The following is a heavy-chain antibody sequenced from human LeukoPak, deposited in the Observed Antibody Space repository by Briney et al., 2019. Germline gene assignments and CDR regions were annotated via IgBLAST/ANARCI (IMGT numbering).Heavy chain of an antibody. CDR2: INPSGGST. CDR3: ARGPSITMVRGGQWYHYMDV. Sequence: ASLKVSCKASGYTFTSYYMHWVRQAPGQGLEWMGIINPSGGSTNYAQKFQGRVTMTRDTSTNTVYMELSSLRSEDTAVYYCARGPSITMVRGGQWYHYMDVWGKGTTVTISS. CDR1: GYTFTSYY. D-gene: IGHD3-10*01. J-gene: IGHJ6*03. V-gene: IGHV1-46*01.